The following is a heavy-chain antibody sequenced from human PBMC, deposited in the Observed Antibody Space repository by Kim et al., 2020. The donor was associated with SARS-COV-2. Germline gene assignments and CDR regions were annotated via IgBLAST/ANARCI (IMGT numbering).Heavy chain of an antibody. Sequence: SETLSLTCTVSGGSMNNGGYSWGWVRQPPGKGLQSIGYMYHSGSTSYTPSFRGRVTISVDRSNNQFDLTLRSVTAADTAVYYCARYSSSYSWFDPWGQGILVTVSS. CDR1: GGSMNNGGYS. J-gene: IGHJ5*02. CDR2: MYHSGST. D-gene: IGHD6-6*01. CDR3: ARYSSSYSWFDP. V-gene: IGHV4-30-2*01.